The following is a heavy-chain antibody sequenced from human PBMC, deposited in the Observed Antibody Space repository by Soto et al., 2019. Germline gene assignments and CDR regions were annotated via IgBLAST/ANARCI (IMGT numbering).Heavy chain of an antibody. D-gene: IGHD4-17*01. CDR3: ARVVKVTTFYGYFDL. V-gene: IGHV4-34*01. CDR2: INHSGST. CDR1: GGSFSGYY. J-gene: IGHJ2*01. Sequence: QVQLQQWGAGLLKPSETLSLTCAVYGGSFSGYYWSWIRQPPGKGLEWIGEINHSGSTNYNPSLKRRVTIPVDTSKNQFSLKLRSVTAADTAVYYCARVVKVTTFYGYFDLWGRGTLVTVSS.